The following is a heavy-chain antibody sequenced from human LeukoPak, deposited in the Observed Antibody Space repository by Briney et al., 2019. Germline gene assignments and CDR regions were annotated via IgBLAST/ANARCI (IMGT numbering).Heavy chain of an antibody. J-gene: IGHJ6*03. CDR1: GFAFGSEA. V-gene: IGHV3-23*01. CDR3: AKDVGRGSSWYYYYYMDV. Sequence: GGSLRLSCAVSGFAFGSEAMSWVRQSPARGLEWVASISPGGGTTYYADYVKGRFTISRDNSKNTLYLQMNSLRAEDTAVYYCAKDVGRGSSWYYYYYMDVWGKGTTVTVSS. D-gene: IGHD6-13*01. CDR2: ISPGGGTT.